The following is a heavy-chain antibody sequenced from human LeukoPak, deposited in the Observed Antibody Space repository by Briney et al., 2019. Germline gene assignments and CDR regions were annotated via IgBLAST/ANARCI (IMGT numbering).Heavy chain of an antibody. D-gene: IGHD6-19*01. CDR1: GGSISGYY. CDR3: ARHLRAVAGGRYFDY. V-gene: IGHV4-59*08. J-gene: IGHJ4*02. CDR2: IYHNGGT. Sequence: SQTLSLTCTVSGGSISGYYWSWIRQPPGKGLEWIGYIYHNGGTNYNPSLQSRLTISVDTSKNQFSLKLSSVTAADTAVYYCARHLRAVAGGRYFDYWGQGTQVTVSS.